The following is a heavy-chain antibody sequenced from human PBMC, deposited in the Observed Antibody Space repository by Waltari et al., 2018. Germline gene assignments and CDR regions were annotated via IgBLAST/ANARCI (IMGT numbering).Heavy chain of an antibody. J-gene: IGHJ6*03. V-gene: IGHV1-69*01. Sequence: GSSVKVSCTASGGTFSSYAISWVRQAPGQGLEWMGGIIPIFGTANYAQKFQGRVTITADESTSTAYMELSSLRSEDTAVYYCASCGELRGYYYMDVWGKGTTVTISS. CDR1: GGTFSSYA. CDR2: IIPIFGTA. CDR3: ASCGELRGYYYMDV. D-gene: IGHD1-7*01.